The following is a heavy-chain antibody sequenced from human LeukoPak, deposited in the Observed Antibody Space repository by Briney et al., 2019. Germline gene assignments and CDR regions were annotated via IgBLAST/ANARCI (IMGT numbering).Heavy chain of an antibody. D-gene: IGHD5-24*01. V-gene: IGHV3-66*01. CDR2: IYIDGNT. CDR3: ARGDGYNFFDS. J-gene: IGHJ4*02. Sequence: GESLRLSSAASGFTVSRNYMSWVRQAPGKGLEGVSVIYIDGNTYYADSVRGRFTISRDNSKNTVYLQMNSLRAEDTAVYYCARGDGYNFFDSWGQGTLVTVSS. CDR1: GFTVSRNY.